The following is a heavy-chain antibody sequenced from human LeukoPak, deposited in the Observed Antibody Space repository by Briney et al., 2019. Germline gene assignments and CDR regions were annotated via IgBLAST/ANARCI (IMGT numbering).Heavy chain of an antibody. V-gene: IGHV5-51*01. CDR1: GYNFANDW. J-gene: IGHJ4*02. CDR2: IFPDDSDT. CDR3: ARQESEMTTPANRYFDL. Sequence: GESLKISCKGSGYNFANDWIGWVRQMPGKGLEWMGIIFPDDSDTIYSPSFQGQVTISADKSINTAYLQWSSLKASDSAIYYCARQESEMTTPANRYFDLWGQGTLITVSS. D-gene: IGHD5-24*01.